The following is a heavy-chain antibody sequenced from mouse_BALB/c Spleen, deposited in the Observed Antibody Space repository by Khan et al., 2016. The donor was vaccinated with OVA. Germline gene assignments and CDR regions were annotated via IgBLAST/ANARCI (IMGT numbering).Heavy chain of an antibody. CDR2: VTYSGNT. J-gene: IGHJ4*01. CDR1: GDSITSGF. Sequence: EVELVESGPSLVKPSQTLSLTCSVTGDSITSGFWNWIRKFPGNKFEYMGYVTYSGNTYYNPSLKSRISITRDTSKSQHYLQLNSVTTEDTATYFCARSYGSWAMDYWGQGTSVTVSS. CDR3: ARSYGSWAMDY. D-gene: IGHD1-1*01. V-gene: IGHV3-8*02.